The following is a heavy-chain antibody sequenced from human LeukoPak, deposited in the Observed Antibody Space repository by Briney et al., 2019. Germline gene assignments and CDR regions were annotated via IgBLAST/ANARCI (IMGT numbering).Heavy chain of an antibody. J-gene: IGHJ3*02. CDR2: ISAYNGNT. Sequence: ASVKVSCKASGYTFTDCYMYWVRQAPGQGLEWMGWISAYNGNTNYAQKLQGRVTMTTDTSTSTAYMELRSLRSDDTAVYYCARDFPDIVVVPADDAFDIWGQGTMVTVSS. CDR3: ARDFPDIVVVPADDAFDI. V-gene: IGHV1-18*04. D-gene: IGHD2-2*01. CDR1: GYTFTDCY.